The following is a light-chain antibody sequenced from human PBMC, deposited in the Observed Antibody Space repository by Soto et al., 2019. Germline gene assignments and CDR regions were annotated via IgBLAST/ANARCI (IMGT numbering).Light chain of an antibody. J-gene: IGKJ1*01. Sequence: DVQVTQSPTSLSASVGDRVTITCRASQRISRWVAWYQQKAGEAPKLLIYDASILASGVPSRFSGSGSGTEFPLTISSLQPDDSATYYCQHYNGYWTFGQGTKVDI. CDR2: DAS. CDR1: QRISRW. CDR3: QHYNGYWT. V-gene: IGKV1-5*01.